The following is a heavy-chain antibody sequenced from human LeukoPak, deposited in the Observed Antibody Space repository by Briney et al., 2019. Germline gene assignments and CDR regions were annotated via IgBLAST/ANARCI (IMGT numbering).Heavy chain of an antibody. J-gene: IGHJ3*02. Sequence: SETLSLTCTVSGGSISSYYWSWTRQPPGKGLEWIGYIYYSGSTNYNPSLKSRVTISVDTSKNQFSLKLSSVTAADTAVYYCARANWKEDAFDIWGQGTMVTVSS. CDR3: ARANWKEDAFDI. CDR1: GGSISSYY. V-gene: IGHV4-59*01. CDR2: IYYSGST. D-gene: IGHD1-1*01.